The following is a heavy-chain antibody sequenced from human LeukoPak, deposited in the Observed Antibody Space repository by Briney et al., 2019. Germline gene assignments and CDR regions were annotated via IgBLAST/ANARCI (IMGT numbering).Heavy chain of an antibody. J-gene: IGHJ4*02. D-gene: IGHD1-26*01. CDR1: GYTFASYD. CDR3: ARGARGAGSYFPDY. Sequence: ASVKVSCKASGYTFASYDINWVRQATGQGLEWMGWMNPNSGNTGYARKFQGRVTMTRDTSISTVYMELSSLTSDDTAVYFCARGARGAGSYFPDYWGQGTPVTVSS. CDR2: MNPNSGNT. V-gene: IGHV1-8*01.